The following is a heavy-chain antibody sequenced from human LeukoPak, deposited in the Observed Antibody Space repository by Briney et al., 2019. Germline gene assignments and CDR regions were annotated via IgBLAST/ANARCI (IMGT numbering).Heavy chain of an antibody. Sequence: ASVKVSCKASGYTFTSYYMHWVRQAPGKGLEWMGGFDPEDGETIYAQKFQGRVTMTEDTSTDTAYMELSSLRSEDTAVYYCATTSDYYDSSGPPFDYWGQGTLVTVSS. CDR1: GYTFTSYY. CDR3: ATTSDYYDSSGPPFDY. CDR2: FDPEDGET. D-gene: IGHD3-22*01. J-gene: IGHJ4*02. V-gene: IGHV1-24*01.